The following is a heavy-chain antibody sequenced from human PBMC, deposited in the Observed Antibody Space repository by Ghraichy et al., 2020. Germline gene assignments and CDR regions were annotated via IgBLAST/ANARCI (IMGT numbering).Heavy chain of an antibody. CDR2: ITYDGSNK. CDR3: AKRSVRGYYYYGMDV. V-gene: IGHV3-30*18. CDR1: GFTFSYYG. J-gene: IGHJ6*02. Sequence: SLNISCAASGFTFSYYGLHWVRQAPGKGLEWVAVITYDGSNKYYADSVKGRFTISRDNSKNTLYLQMNSLRAEDTAVYYCAKRSVRGYYYYGMDVWGQGTTVTVSS. D-gene: IGHD3-10*01.